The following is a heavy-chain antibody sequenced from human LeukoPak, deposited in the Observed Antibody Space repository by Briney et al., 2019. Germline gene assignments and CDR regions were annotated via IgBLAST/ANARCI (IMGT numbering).Heavy chain of an antibody. Sequence: LGESLKISCKGSGYSFTSYWIGWVRQMPGKGLEWMGIIYPGDSDTSYSPSFQGQVTISADKSISTAYLQWSSLKASDTAMYYCARSSGVVRGIVIGMDVWGKGTTVTVSS. CDR1: GYSFTSYW. V-gene: IGHV5-51*01. CDR2: IYPGDSDT. J-gene: IGHJ6*04. D-gene: IGHD3-10*01. CDR3: ARSSGVVRGIVIGMDV.